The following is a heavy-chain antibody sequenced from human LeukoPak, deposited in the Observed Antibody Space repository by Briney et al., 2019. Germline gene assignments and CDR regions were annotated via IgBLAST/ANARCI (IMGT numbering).Heavy chain of an antibody. D-gene: IGHD6-13*01. CDR3: AKDSGSSSSWFLDY. Sequence: GGSLRLSCAASGFTFSSYGMHWVRQAPGKGLEWVAVISYDGSNKYYADSVKGRFTISRDNSKNTLYLQMNSLRAEDTAVYYCAKDSGSSSSWFLDYWGEGTLVTVPS. J-gene: IGHJ4*02. CDR1: GFTFSSYG. CDR2: ISYDGSNK. V-gene: IGHV3-30*18.